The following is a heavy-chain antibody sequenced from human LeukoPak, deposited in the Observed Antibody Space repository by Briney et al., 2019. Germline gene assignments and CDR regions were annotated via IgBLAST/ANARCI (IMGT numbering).Heavy chain of an antibody. Sequence: GGSLRLSCAASGFAFSNYWIHWVRQVPGKGLVWVSRVSGDGGVTNHADSVKGRSTISRDNSKNTLYLQMNSLRAEDTAVYYCARDSTGYWYFDLWGRGTLVSVSS. J-gene: IGHJ2*01. CDR3: ARDSTGYWYFDL. CDR2: VSGDGGVT. CDR1: GFAFSNYW. D-gene: IGHD3-3*02. V-gene: IGHV3-74*01.